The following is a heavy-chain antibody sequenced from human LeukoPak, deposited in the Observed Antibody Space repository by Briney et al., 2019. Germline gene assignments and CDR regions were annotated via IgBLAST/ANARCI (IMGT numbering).Heavy chain of an antibody. CDR1: GYTFTSYY. CDR2: INPSGGST. Sequence: EASVKVSCKASGYTFTSYYMHWVRQAPGQGLERMGIINPSGGSTSYAQKFQGRVTMTRDTSTSIVYMELSSLRSENAAVECRAKEARWVSYDYVWGSYRYFDYWGQGTLVTVSS. J-gene: IGHJ4*02. D-gene: IGHD3-16*02. CDR3: AKEARWVSYDYVWGSYRYFDY. V-gene: IGHV1-46*01.